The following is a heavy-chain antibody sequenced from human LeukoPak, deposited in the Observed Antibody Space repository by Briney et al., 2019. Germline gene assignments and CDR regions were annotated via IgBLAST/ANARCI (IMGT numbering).Heavy chain of an antibody. CDR2: IKPDGSEI. CDR1: GFTFSDYW. CDR3: TRSLDY. V-gene: IGHV3-7*02. D-gene: IGHD2-15*01. Sequence: PGGSLRLSCAASGFTFSDYWTDWARQAPGKGLEWVANIKPDGSEIYYVDAVKGRFTISRDNAKNSLFLQMNSLRVEDTAVYYCTRSLDYWGQGTLVTVS. J-gene: IGHJ4*02.